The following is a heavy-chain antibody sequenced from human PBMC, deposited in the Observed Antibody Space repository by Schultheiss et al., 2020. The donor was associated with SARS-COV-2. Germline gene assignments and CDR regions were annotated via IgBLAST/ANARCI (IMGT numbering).Heavy chain of an antibody. CDR1: GGSLSGYY. CDR3: ARDRSARGYSYGYGGTSWFDP. Sequence: SQTLSLTCAVSGGSLSGYYWSWIRQPPGKGLEWIGEINHSGSTNYNPSLKSRVTISVDTSKNQFSLQLNSVTPEDTAVYYCARDRSARGYSYGYGGTSWFDPWGQGTLVTVSS. D-gene: IGHD5-18*01. V-gene: IGHV4-34*01. CDR2: INHSGST. J-gene: IGHJ5*02.